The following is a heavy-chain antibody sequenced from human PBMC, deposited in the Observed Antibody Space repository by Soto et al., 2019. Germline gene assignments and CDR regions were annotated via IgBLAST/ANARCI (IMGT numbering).Heavy chain of an antibody. CDR2: IYDSGST. J-gene: IGHJ5*02. CDR1: AGSISSGGYY. Sequence: SETLSLTCTVSAGSISSGGYYWGWIRQHPGKGLEWIGYIYDSGSTYYNPSLKSRVTISVDTSKHQFSLTLSSVTAADTAVYYCAKDFPLILSFDPWGQGTLVTVSS. V-gene: IGHV4-31*03. D-gene: IGHD2-15*01. CDR3: AKDFPLILSFDP.